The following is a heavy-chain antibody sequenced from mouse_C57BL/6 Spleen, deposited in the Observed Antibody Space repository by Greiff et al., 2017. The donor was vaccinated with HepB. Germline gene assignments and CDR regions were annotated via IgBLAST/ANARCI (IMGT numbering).Heavy chain of an antibody. V-gene: IGHV5-9-1*02. CDR3: TSYYYGSSWYFDV. CDR2: ISSGGDYI. J-gene: IGHJ1*03. CDR1: GFTFSSYA. D-gene: IGHD1-1*01. Sequence: EVQLVESGEGLVKPGGSLKLSCAASGFTFSSYAMSWVRQTPEKRLEWVAYISSGGDYIYYADTVKGRFTISRDNARNTLYLQMSSLKSEDTAMYYCTSYYYGSSWYFDVWGTGTTVTVSS.